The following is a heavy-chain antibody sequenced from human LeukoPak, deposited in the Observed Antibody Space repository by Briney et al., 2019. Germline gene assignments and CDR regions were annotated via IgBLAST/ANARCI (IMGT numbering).Heavy chain of an antibody. CDR2: IYYSGST. V-gene: IGHV4-39*07. J-gene: IGHJ4*02. CDR3: ARERKLAYCGGDCYGRSIDY. CDR1: GGSISSSSYY. Sequence: SETLSLTCTVSGGSISSSSYYWGWIRQPPGEGLEWIGSIYYSGSTYYNPSLKSRVTISVDTSKNQFSLKLSSVTAADTAVYYCARERKLAYCGGDCYGRSIDYWGQGTLVTVSS. D-gene: IGHD2-21*02.